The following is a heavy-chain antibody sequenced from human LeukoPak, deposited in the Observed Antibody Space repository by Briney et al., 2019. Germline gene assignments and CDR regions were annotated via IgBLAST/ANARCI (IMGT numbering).Heavy chain of an antibody. CDR2: INEDGSER. CDR3: TRWDAFDI. J-gene: IGHJ3*02. CDR1: GLTFSYFW. Sequence: GGSLRLSCAASGLTFSYFWMTWVRQAPGKGLEWVANINEDGSERYYVDSVKGRFTISRDNARNSLYLQMNNLRAEDTAVYYCTRWDAFDIWGQGTTVIVSS. V-gene: IGHV3-7*01.